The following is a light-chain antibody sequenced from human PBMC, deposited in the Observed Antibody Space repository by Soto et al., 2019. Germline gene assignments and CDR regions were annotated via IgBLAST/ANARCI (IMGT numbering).Light chain of an antibody. CDR1: QTINTD. CDR3: QQRGKWPRTWA. Sequence: VLTQSPVTLSLSPGEGSALSCNANQTINTDLGWYQQKPGQAPRLLIYDASLRATGIPVRFTGSGSGTDFTLTINSLEPEDFAVYYCQQRGKWPRTWAFGQGTKVDIK. J-gene: IGKJ1*01. V-gene: IGKV3-11*01. CDR2: DAS.